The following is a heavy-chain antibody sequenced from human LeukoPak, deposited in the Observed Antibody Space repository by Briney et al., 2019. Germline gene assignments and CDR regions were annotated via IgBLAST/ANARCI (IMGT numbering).Heavy chain of an antibody. D-gene: IGHD4-17*01. CDR2: IIPIFGTA. J-gene: IGHJ4*02. CDR3: ARVASHGDYDYFDY. V-gene: IGHV1-69*05. Sequence: SVKVSCKASGGTFSSYAISWVRQAPGQGLEWMGRIIPIFGTANYAQKFQGRVTITTDESTSTAYMELSSLRSEDTAVYYCARVASHGDYDYFDYWGQETLVTVSS. CDR1: GGTFSSYA.